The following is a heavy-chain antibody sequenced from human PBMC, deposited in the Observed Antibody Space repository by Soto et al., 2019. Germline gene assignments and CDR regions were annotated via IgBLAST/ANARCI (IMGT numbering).Heavy chain of an antibody. D-gene: IGHD6-19*01. CDR1: GDSVSSNTAA. J-gene: IGHJ4*02. CDR2: TYYRSNWRH. V-gene: IGHV6-1*01. Sequence: SHTLSLTCAISGDSVSSNTAAWNWIRSSPSRGLEWLGRTYYRSNWRHDFAVSVKSRITVNPDTSKNHFSLQLNSVTPDDTAVSSCERGVAGSGLDIWGQGTRVTVSA. CDR3: ERGVAGSGLDI.